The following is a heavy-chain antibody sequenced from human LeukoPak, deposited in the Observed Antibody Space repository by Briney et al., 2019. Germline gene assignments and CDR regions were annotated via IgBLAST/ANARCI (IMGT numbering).Heavy chain of an antibody. Sequence: SGGSLRLSCAASGFTFSSYAMHWVRQAPGKGLEWVAVISYDGSNKYYADSVKGRFTISRDNSKNTLYLQMNSLRAEDTAVYYCARDPPEPSAAGGYYFDYWGQGTLVTVSS. J-gene: IGHJ4*02. D-gene: IGHD6-13*01. CDR1: GFTFSSYA. CDR3: ARDPPEPSAAGGYYFDY. V-gene: IGHV3-30-3*01. CDR2: ISYDGSNK.